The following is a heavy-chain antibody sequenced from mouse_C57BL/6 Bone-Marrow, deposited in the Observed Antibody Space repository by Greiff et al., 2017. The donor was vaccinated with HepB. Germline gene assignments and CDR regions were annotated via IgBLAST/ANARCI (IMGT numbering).Heavy chain of an antibody. CDR2: IDPSDSYT. D-gene: IGHD1-1*01. Sequence: QVQLQQPGAELVMPGASVKLSCKASGYTFTSYWMHWVKQRPGQGLEWIGEIDPSDSYTNYNQKFKGKSTLTVDKSSSTAYMQLSSLTSEDSAVYYCASDYYGHYYAMDYWGQGTSVTVSS. J-gene: IGHJ4*01. CDR1: GYTFTSYW. CDR3: ASDYYGHYYAMDY. V-gene: IGHV1-69*01.